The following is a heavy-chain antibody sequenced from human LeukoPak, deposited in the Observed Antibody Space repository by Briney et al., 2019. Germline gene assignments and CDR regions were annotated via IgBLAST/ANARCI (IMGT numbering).Heavy chain of an antibody. CDR1: GFTFSSYW. CDR3: VRYEMGV. CDR2: IKTDGSEN. V-gene: IGHV3-7*01. Sequence: GGSLRLSCAASGFTFSSYWMMWVRQAPGKGLEWVATIKTDGSENYHVDSVKGRFSVSRDNTKNSLFLQLNSLRVEDTAVYYCVRYEMGVWGQGTTVTVSS. D-gene: IGHD3-3*01. J-gene: IGHJ6*02.